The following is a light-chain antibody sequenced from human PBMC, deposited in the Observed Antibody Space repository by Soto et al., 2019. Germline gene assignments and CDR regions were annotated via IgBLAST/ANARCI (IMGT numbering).Light chain of an antibody. CDR1: SSDVGDYSY. CDR2: EVS. J-gene: IGLJ2*01. Sequence: QSALTQPASVSGSPGQSITISCTGASSDVGDYSYVSWYQHHPGQAPELLIYEVSNRPSGVSNRFSGSKSGNTASLTISGLQAEDEADYYCCSYAGSSTAVIFGGGTKLTVL. V-gene: IGLV2-14*01. CDR3: CSYAGSSTAVI.